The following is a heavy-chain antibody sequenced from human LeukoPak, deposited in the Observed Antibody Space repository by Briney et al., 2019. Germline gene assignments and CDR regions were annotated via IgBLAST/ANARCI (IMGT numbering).Heavy chain of an antibody. CDR3: ARDSERSPVNGRYFDWLFRVSLYGMDA. CDR2: ISSSSSYI. J-gene: IGHJ6*02. CDR1: GFTFSSYS. Sequence: PGGSLRLSCAASGFTFSSYSMNWVRQAPGKGLEWVSSISSSSSYIYYADSVKGRFTISRDNAKNSLYLQMNSLRAEDTAVYYCARDSERSPVNGRYFDWLFRVSLYGMDAWGQGTTVTVSS. V-gene: IGHV3-21*01. D-gene: IGHD3-9*01.